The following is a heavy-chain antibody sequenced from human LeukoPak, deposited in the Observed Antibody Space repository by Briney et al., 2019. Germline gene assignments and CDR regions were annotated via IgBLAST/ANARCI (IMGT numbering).Heavy chain of an antibody. J-gene: IGHJ4*02. CDR2: IYTSGST. D-gene: IGHD3-22*01. V-gene: IGHV4-4*07. Sequence: SETLSLTCAVSGGSISSYYWSWIRQPAGKGLEWIGRIYTSGSTNYNPYLKSRVTMSVDTSKNQFSLKLSSVTAADTAVYYCARAGYYYDSSGYFDYWGQGTLVTVSS. CDR3: ARAGYYYDSSGYFDY. CDR1: GGSISSYY.